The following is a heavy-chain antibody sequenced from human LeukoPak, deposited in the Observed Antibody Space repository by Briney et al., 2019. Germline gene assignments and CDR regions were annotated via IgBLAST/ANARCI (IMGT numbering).Heavy chain of an antibody. J-gene: IGHJ6*02. D-gene: IGHD3-10*01. CDR3: ARDGVVLWFGDSCGMDV. CDR1: GFTFSSYA. Sequence: GGSLRLSCAASGFTFSSYAMHWVRQAPGKGLEWVAVISYDGSNKYYADSVKGRFTISRDNSKNTLYLQMNSLRAEDTAVYYCARDGVVLWFGDSCGMDVWGQGTTVTVSS. CDR2: ISYDGSNK. V-gene: IGHV3-30-3*01.